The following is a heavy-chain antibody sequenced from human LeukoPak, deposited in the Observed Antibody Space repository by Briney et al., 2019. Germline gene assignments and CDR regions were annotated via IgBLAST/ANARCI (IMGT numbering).Heavy chain of an antibody. J-gene: IGHJ4*02. CDR1: GGTFSSYA. Sequence: ASVKVSCKASGGTFSSYAISWARQAPGQGLEWMGRIIPIFGTANYAQKFQGRVTITTDESTSTAYMELGSLRSEDTAVYYCARGRDTAMVTGDYWGQGTLVTVSS. D-gene: IGHD5-18*01. CDR2: IIPIFGTA. V-gene: IGHV1-69*05. CDR3: ARGRDTAMVTGDY.